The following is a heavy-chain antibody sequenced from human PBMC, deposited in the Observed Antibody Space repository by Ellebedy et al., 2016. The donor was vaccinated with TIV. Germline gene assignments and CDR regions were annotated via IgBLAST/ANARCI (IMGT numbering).Heavy chain of an antibody. Sequence: SETLSLTCTVSGGSISSYYWSWIRQPPGKGLEWIGYIYYSGSTNYNPSLKSRVTISVDTSKNQFSLKLSSVTAADTAVYYCARAGASGWGYLYYYYGMDVWGQGTTVTVSS. CDR1: GGSISSYY. J-gene: IGHJ6*02. CDR2: IYYSGST. V-gene: IGHV4-59*01. CDR3: ARAGASGWGYLYYYYGMDV. D-gene: IGHD6-19*01.